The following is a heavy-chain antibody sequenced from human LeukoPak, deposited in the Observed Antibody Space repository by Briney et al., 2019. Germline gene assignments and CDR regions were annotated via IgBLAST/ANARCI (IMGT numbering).Heavy chain of an antibody. D-gene: IGHD6-6*01. Sequence: ASVKVSCKASGGTFSSYAISWVRQAPGQGLEWMGGIIPIFGTANYAQKFQGRVTITTDESTSTAYMELSSLRSEDTAVYYCARDLVSYSSSDRDYWGQGTLVTVSS. CDR1: GGTFSSYA. CDR2: IIPIFGTA. V-gene: IGHV1-69*05. J-gene: IGHJ4*02. CDR3: ARDLVSYSSSDRDY.